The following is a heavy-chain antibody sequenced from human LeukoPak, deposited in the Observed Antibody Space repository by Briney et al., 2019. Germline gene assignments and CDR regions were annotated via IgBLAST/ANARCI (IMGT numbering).Heavy chain of an antibody. CDR1: GGSFSGYY. D-gene: IGHD6-19*01. Sequence: SETLSLTCAVYGGSFSGYYWSWIRQPPGKGLEWIGEINHSGSTNYNPSLKSRVTISVDTSKNQFSLKLSPVTAADTAVYYCARAPIIAVAATGFDYWGQGTLVTVSS. J-gene: IGHJ4*02. V-gene: IGHV4-34*01. CDR2: INHSGST. CDR3: ARAPIIAVAATGFDY.